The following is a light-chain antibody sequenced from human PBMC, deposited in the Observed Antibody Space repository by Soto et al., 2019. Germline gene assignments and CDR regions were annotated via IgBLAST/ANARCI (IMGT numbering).Light chain of an antibody. CDR2: GAS. CDR3: QQYNNWPHT. V-gene: IGKV3-15*01. J-gene: IGKJ2*01. Sequence: EIVMTQSPATLPVSPGERATLSCRARESVSCNLAWYQQKPGQAPRLLIYGASTRSTGIPARFSVSGSGTEFNLNISSVQSEELALDYYQQYNNWPHTIGQGTKLEIK. CDR1: ESVSCN.